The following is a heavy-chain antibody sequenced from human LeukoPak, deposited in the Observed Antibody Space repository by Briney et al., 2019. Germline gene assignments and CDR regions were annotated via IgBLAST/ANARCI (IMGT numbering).Heavy chain of an antibody. V-gene: IGHV4-34*01. Sequence: SETLSLTCAVYGGSFSGYHWSWIRQPPGKGLDWIGEINDSGSPIYNPSLKNRVTISVDMSKNQFSVNLTSVTAADTAVYYCARHRSGNYGLKYYFDYWGQGTLVTVSS. CDR1: GGSFSGYH. D-gene: IGHD1-26*01. CDR2: INDSGSP. J-gene: IGHJ4*02. CDR3: ARHRSGNYGLKYYFDY.